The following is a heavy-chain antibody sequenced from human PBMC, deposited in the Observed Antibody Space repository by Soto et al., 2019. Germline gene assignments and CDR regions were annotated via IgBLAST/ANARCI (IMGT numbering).Heavy chain of an antibody. CDR1: GGTFSSYA. V-gene: IGHV1-69*01. D-gene: IGHD3-22*01. Sequence: QVQLVQSGAEVKKPGSSVKVSCKASGGTFSSYAISWVRQAPGQGLEWMGGIIPIFGTANYAQKFQGRVTITADESTSTAYMELSSPRSEDTAVYYCARDRTTYYYDSSGYTFDYWGQGTLVTVSS. J-gene: IGHJ4*02. CDR3: ARDRTTYYYDSSGYTFDY. CDR2: IIPIFGTA.